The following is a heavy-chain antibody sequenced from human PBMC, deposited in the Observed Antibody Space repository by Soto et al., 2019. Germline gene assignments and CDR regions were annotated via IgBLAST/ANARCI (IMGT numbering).Heavy chain of an antibody. D-gene: IGHD2-2*01. V-gene: IGHV1-18*01. J-gene: IGHJ6*02. CDR3: ARASSTYRVVPPSSGMDV. CDR2: ISAYNGNT. Sequence: ASVKVSCKASGYTFTSYGISWVRQAPGQGLEWMGWISAYNGNTNYAQKLQGRVTMTTDTSTSTAYMELRSLRSDDTAVYYCARASSTYRVVPPSSGMDVWGQVTTVTVSS. CDR1: GYTFTSYG.